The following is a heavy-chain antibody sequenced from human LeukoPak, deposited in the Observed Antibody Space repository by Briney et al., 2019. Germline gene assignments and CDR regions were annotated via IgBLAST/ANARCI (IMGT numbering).Heavy chain of an antibody. CDR1: GFTFSSYG. CDR3: ARDDILTGARGLDY. D-gene: IGHD3-9*01. J-gene: IGHJ4*02. CDR2: IWYDGSNK. V-gene: IGHV3-33*01. Sequence: GRSLRLSCAASGFTFSSYGMHWVRQAPGKGLEWVAVIWYDGSNKYYADSVKGRFTISRDNSKNTLYLQMNSLRVEDTAVYYCARDDILTGARGLDYWGQGTLVTVSS.